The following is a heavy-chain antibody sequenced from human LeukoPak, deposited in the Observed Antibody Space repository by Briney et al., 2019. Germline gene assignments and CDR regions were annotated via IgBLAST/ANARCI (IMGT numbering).Heavy chain of an antibody. CDR1: GFTFSSYA. CDR2: ISGSGGST. D-gene: IGHD2-21*02. CDR3: AKDGTYCGGDCYPNWYFDL. V-gene: IGHV3-23*01. Sequence: PGGSLRLSCAASGFTFSSYAMSWVRQAPGKGLEWVSAISGSGGSTYYADSVKGRFTISRDNSKNTLYLQMNSLRAEGTAVYYCAKDGTYCGGDCYPNWYFDLWGRGTLVTVSS. J-gene: IGHJ2*01.